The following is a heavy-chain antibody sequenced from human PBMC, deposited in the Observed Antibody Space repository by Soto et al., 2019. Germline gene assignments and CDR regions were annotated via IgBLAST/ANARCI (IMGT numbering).Heavy chain of an antibody. Sequence: SETLSLTCTVSGGSISSYYWSWIRQPPGKGLEWIGYIYYSGSTNYNPSLKSRVTISVDTSKNQFSLKLSSVTAADTAVYYCARTYDSSGQNDDWGQGTLVTVSS. J-gene: IGHJ4*02. CDR1: GGSISSYY. CDR3: ARTYDSSGQNDD. V-gene: IGHV4-59*01. D-gene: IGHD3-22*01. CDR2: IYYSGST.